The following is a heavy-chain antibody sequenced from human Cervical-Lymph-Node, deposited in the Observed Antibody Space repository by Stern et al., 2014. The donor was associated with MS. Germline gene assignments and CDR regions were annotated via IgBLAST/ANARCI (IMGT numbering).Heavy chain of an antibody. V-gene: IGHV5-51*01. Sequence: EVQLVESEAEVKKPGESLKISCKGSGYSFTANWIAWVRQMPGKALEWMGIIYPGDSDTRYSPSFQGQVTISADKSLSTAYLQWSSLKASDTAMYYCARDYGDYAFDYWGQGTLVTVSS. D-gene: IGHD4-17*01. J-gene: IGHJ4*02. CDR3: ARDYGDYAFDY. CDR2: IYPGDSDT. CDR1: GYSFTANW.